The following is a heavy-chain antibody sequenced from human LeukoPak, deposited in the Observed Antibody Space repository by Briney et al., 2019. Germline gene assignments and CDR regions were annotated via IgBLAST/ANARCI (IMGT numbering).Heavy chain of an antibody. CDR1: GFTVSSNY. CDR2: IKQDGSEK. V-gene: IGHV3-7*04. Sequence: GGSLRLSCAAPGFTVSSNYMSWVRQAPGKGLEWVANIKQDGSEKYYVDSVKGRFTISRDNAKNSLYLQMNSLRAEDTAVYYCARARIDYWGQGTLVTVSS. CDR3: ARARIDY. J-gene: IGHJ4*02.